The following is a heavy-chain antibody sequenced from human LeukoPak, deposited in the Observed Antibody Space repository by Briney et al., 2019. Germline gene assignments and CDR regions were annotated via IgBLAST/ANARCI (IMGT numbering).Heavy chain of an antibody. D-gene: IGHD2-2*01. J-gene: IGHJ6*03. V-gene: IGHV3-73*01. Sequence: GGSLKLSCAASGFTFSGSAMHWVRQASGKGLEWVGRIRSKANSYATAYAASVKGRFTISRDDSKNTAYLQMNSLKTEDTVVYYCTRDCSSTSCSSNYYYYYYMNVWGKGTTVTVSS. CDR1: GFTFSGSA. CDR2: IRSKANSYAT. CDR3: TRDCSSTSCSSNYYYYYYMNV.